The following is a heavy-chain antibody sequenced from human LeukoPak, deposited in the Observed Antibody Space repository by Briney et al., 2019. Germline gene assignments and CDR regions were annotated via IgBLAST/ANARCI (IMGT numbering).Heavy chain of an antibody. CDR1: GVSSSSGSYY. CDR2: IYTSGNT. CDR3: ARGWTTVTTARPADSFDI. D-gene: IGHD4-17*01. J-gene: IGHJ3*02. Sequence: SETLSLTCTVSGVSSSSGSYYCNWIRQPAGKGLEWIGRIYTSGNTSYNPSLKSRVSISVDTSKNQFSLNLSSVTAADTAVYYCARGWTTVTTARPADSFDIWGQGTMVTVSS. V-gene: IGHV4-61*02.